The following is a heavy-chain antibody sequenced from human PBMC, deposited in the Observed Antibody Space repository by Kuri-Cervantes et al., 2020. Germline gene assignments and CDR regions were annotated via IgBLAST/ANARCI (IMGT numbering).Heavy chain of an antibody. Sequence: SETLSLTCAVYGGSFSGYYWSWIRQPPGKGLEWIGEINHSGSTNYNPSLKGRVTISVDTSKNQFSLKLSSVTAADTAVYYCASFSLIVGASGSGYWFDPWGQGTLVTVSS. CDR2: INHSGST. J-gene: IGHJ5*02. V-gene: IGHV4-34*01. CDR1: GGSFSGYY. D-gene: IGHD1-26*01. CDR3: ASFSLIVGASGSGYWFDP.